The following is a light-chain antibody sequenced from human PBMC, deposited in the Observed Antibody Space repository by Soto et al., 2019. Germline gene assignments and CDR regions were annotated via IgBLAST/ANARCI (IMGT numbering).Light chain of an antibody. CDR2: DVS. V-gene: IGLV2-11*01. Sequence: QSALTQPRSVSGSPGRSVTISCTGTSSDVGSYNYVSWYQQHPGKAPKLMIYDVSKRPSGVPDRFSGSKPGNTASLTISGRQADDEADYYYCSYAGSYTPPFGTGTKLTVL. CDR3: CSYAGSYTPP. J-gene: IGLJ1*01. CDR1: SSDVGSYNY.